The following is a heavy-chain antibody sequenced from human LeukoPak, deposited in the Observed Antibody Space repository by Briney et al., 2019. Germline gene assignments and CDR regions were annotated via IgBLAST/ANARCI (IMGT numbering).Heavy chain of an antibody. Sequence: ASVKVSCKASGYTFTSYDINWVRQATGQGLEWMGWMNPNSGNTGYAQKFQGRVTMTRNTSISTAFMELSSLRSEDTAVHYCATKHYGTGDFDYWGQGTLVTVSS. J-gene: IGHJ4*02. CDR3: ATKHYGTGDFDY. CDR2: MNPNSGNT. D-gene: IGHD2-8*02. V-gene: IGHV1-8*01. CDR1: GYTFTSYD.